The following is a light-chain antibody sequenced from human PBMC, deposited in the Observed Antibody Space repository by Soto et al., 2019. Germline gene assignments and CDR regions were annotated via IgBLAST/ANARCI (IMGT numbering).Light chain of an antibody. CDR2: KTS. V-gene: IGKV1-5*03. CDR3: QQYSSYPLT. Sequence: DIQMSQSPSTLSASVGGRVTITCRASQGTGDWLAWYQQKPGKAPKLLIYKTSTLEGGVPSRFSGSGSETEFTLTISSLQPDDFATYYCQQYSSYPLTFGG. CDR1: QGTGDW. J-gene: IGKJ4*01.